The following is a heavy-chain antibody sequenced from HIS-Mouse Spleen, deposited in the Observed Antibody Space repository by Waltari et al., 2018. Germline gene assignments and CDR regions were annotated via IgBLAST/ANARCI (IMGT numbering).Heavy chain of an antibody. D-gene: IGHD3-16*01. CDR3: AKDISRGKGGAFDI. Sequence: EVQLVESGGGLVQPGRSLRLSCAASGFTFDDYAMHWVRPAPGKGLEWVSGISWNSGSIGYADSVKGRFTISRDNAKNSLYLQMNSLRAEDTALYYCAKDISRGKGGAFDIWGQGTMVTVSS. V-gene: IGHV3-9*01. CDR1: GFTFDDYA. J-gene: IGHJ3*02. CDR2: ISWNSGSI.